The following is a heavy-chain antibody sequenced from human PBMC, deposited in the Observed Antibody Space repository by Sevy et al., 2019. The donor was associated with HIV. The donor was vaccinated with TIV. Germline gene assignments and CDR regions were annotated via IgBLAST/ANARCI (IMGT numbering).Heavy chain of an antibody. CDR2: ISGNGGST. D-gene: IGHD1-26*01. CDR3: ETRGGLVGATDFDY. J-gene: IGHJ4*02. V-gene: IGHV3-64D*06. Sequence: GGSLRLSCSASGFTFSSYPMHWVRQAPGKGLEYVSLISGNGGSTYYADSVKGRFTISRDNFKKTLYLQMSSLRAEDTAVYYCETRGGLVGATDFDYWGQGTRVTVSS. CDR1: GFTFSSYP.